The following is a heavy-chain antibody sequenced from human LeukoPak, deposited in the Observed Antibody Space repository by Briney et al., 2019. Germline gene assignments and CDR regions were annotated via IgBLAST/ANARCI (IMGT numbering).Heavy chain of an antibody. Sequence: GGSLRLSRAASGFTFSDYNMNWVRQAPGKGLEWVSSIRSSSTDTYADSVKGRFTISRDNAKNSLYLQMNSLRAEDTAVYFCARVRSSVWDFDCWGQGTLVTVSS. D-gene: IGHD5/OR15-5a*01. V-gene: IGHV3-21*01. J-gene: IGHJ4*02. CDR2: IRSSSTDT. CDR3: ARVRSSVWDFDC. CDR1: GFTFSDYN.